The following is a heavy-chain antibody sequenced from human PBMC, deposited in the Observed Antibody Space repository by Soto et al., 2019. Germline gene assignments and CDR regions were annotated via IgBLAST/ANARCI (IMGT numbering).Heavy chain of an antibody. CDR2: TYYRSKWYS. CDR3: ARLGLPARYYYYGMYV. D-gene: IGHD3-16*01. CDR1: GDSVSSNSAA. Sequence: SQTLSLTCAISGDSVSSNSAAWNWIRQSPSRGLEWLGRTYYRSKWYSDYAVSVKSRVTINPDTSKNQFSLQLNSVTPEDTAVYYCARLGLPARYYYYGMYVWGQGTTVTVSS. J-gene: IGHJ6*02. V-gene: IGHV6-1*01.